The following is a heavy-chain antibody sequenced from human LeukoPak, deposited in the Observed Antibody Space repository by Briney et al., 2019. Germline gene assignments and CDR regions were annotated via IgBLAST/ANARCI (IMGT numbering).Heavy chain of an antibody. Sequence: GQSLNISCKGSGYSFTSYWISWVRQMRVKGLEWMGRIDPSDSYTIYSPSFQGHVTISADKSISTAYLQWSSLKASDTAMYYCARRGRSSHNFDYWGQGTLVTVSS. J-gene: IGHJ4*02. CDR1: GYSFTSYW. CDR3: ARRGRSSHNFDY. V-gene: IGHV5-10-1*01. D-gene: IGHD6-13*01. CDR2: IDPSDSYT.